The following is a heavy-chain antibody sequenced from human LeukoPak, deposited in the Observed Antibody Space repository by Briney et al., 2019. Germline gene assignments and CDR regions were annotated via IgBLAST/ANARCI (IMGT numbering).Heavy chain of an antibody. D-gene: IGHD6-13*01. Sequence: SGTLSLTCTVSGGSISSYYWSWIRQPPGKGLEWIGYIYYSGSTNYNPSLKSRVTISVDTSKNQFSLKLSSVTAADTAVYYCARAGTRPIWFDPWGQGTLVT. V-gene: IGHV4-59*08. J-gene: IGHJ5*02. CDR3: ARAGTRPIWFDP. CDR2: IYYSGST. CDR1: GGSISSYY.